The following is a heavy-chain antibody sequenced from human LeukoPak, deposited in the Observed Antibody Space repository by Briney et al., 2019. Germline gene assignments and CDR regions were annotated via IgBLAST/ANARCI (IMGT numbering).Heavy chain of an antibody. CDR1: GGSISSSSYY. V-gene: IGHV4-39*07. CDR3: ARGLMMAVAGRGEFHY. Sequence: PSETLSLTCTVPGGSISSSSYYWGWIRQPPGKGLEWIGSIYYSGGTYYNPSLKSRVTISVDTSKNQFSLKLSSVTAADTAVYYCARGLMMAVAGRGEFHYWGQGTLVTVSS. D-gene: IGHD6-13*01. CDR2: IYYSGGT. J-gene: IGHJ4*02.